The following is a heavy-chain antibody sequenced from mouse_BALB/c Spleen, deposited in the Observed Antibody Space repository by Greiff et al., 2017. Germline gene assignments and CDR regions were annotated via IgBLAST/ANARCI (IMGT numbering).Heavy chain of an antibody. D-gene: IGHD2-3*01. CDR1: GFTFSSYA. J-gene: IGHJ4*01. CDR2: ISSGGST. V-gene: IGHV5-6-5*01. Sequence: DVKLVESGGGLVKPGGSLKLSCAASGFTFSSYAMSWVRQTPEKRLEWVASISSGGSTYYPDSVKGRFTISRDNARNILYLQMSSLRSEDTAMYYCARDDGYYPYAMDYWGQGTSVTVSS. CDR3: ARDDGYYPYAMDY.